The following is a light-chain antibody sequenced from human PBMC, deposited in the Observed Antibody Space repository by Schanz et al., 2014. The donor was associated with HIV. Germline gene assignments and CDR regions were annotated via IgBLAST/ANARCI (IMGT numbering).Light chain of an antibody. J-gene: IGLJ3*02. CDR3: SSYAGSNNFGV. CDR2: DVN. V-gene: IGLV2-14*03. Sequence: QSALTQPASVSGSPGQSITISCTGTSSDVGVYNYVSWYQQHPGKAPKLMIYDVNNRPSGVSNRFSGSKSGNTASLTISGLQAEDEADYYCSSYAGSNNFGVFGGGTKVTAL. CDR1: SSDVGVYNY.